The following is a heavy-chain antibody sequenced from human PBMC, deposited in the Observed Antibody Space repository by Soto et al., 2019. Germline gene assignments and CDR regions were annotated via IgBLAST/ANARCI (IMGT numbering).Heavy chain of an antibody. D-gene: IGHD3-22*01. J-gene: IGHJ4*02. CDR2: IYYTGST. V-gene: IGHV4-30-4*01. CDR1: GCSLSSGEYT. Sequence: SETLSLTCTVSGCSLSSGEYTWNWIRQPPGKGLEWIVHIYYTGSTYYNPSLKSRVTISVVTSKNQFSLQLSSVTAADPAVYYCARAQALLRADHYRGQATPVTVSS. CDR3: ARAQALLRADHY.